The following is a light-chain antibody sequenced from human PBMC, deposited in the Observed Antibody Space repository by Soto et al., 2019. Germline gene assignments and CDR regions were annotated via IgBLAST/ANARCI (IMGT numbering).Light chain of an antibody. CDR1: QSVSSN. V-gene: IGKV3-15*01. Sequence: EIMMTQSPATLSVSPGERVTLSCRASQSVSSNLAWYQQKPGQAPRLLIYGASTRATGIPARFSGSGSGTEFTLTVSSLQSEDFAVYYCQQYKNWRSFGQGTKVEIK. CDR3: QQYKNWRS. J-gene: IGKJ1*01. CDR2: GAS.